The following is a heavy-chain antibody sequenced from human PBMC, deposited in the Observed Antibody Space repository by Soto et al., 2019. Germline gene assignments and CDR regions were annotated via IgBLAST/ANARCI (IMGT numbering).Heavy chain of an antibody. Sequence: SVKVSCKASGFTFTSSAVQWVRQARGQRLEWIGWIVVGSGNTNYAQKFQERVTITRDMSTSTAYMELSSLRSEDTAVYYCAARMSDYYDSSGSWGQGTLVTVS. CDR2: IVVGSGNT. D-gene: IGHD3-22*01. V-gene: IGHV1-58*01. J-gene: IGHJ5*02. CDR3: AARMSDYYDSSGS. CDR1: GFTFTSSA.